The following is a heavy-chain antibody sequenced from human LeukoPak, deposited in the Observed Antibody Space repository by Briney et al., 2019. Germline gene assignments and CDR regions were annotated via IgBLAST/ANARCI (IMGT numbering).Heavy chain of an antibody. D-gene: IGHD1-1*01. CDR2: IMYNGDT. CDR3: ARGRDSYKTGY. Sequence: PSETLSLTCTVSGDSINSGGSYWSWIRQYPGKGLEWIGNIMYNGDTYYNPSLKSRVTISRDMSANHFSLKLPSVTAADTAVYYCARGRDSYKTGYWGQGTLVTVSS. J-gene: IGHJ4*02. V-gene: IGHV4-31*03. CDR1: GDSINSGGSY.